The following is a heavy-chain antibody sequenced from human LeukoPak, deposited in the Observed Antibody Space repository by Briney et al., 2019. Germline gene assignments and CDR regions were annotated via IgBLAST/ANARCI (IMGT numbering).Heavy chain of an antibody. Sequence: GGSLRLSCAASGFTFSSYGMHWVRQAPGKGLEWVAFIRYDGSNKYYADSVKGRFTISRDNSKNTLYLQMNSLRAEDTAVYYCAKFPAISPDAFDIWGQGTMVTVSS. V-gene: IGHV3-30*02. J-gene: IGHJ3*02. CDR1: GFTFSSYG. CDR2: IRYDGSNK. CDR3: AKFPAISPDAFDI.